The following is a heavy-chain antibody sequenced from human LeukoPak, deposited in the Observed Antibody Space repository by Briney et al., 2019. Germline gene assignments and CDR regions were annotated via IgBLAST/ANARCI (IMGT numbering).Heavy chain of an antibody. Sequence: SGTLSLTFAVSGGSISSTSYDWYWIRQPAGKGLEWIGHIYTSGSTNYNPSLKSRVTISVDTSKNQFSLKLTSVTAADTAVYYCTKGRGIWGQGTLVTVSS. CDR2: IYTSGST. V-gene: IGHV4-61*09. CDR3: TKGRGI. D-gene: IGHD3-10*01. J-gene: IGHJ4*02. CDR1: GGSISSTSYD.